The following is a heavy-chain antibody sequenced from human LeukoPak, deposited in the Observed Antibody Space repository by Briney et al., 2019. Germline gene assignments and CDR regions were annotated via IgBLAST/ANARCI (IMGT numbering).Heavy chain of an antibody. J-gene: IGHJ4*02. D-gene: IGHD2-2*01. CDR2: IIPMFGTA. Sequence: SVKVSCKASGGTFSSYEISWVRQAPGQGLEWMGGIIPMFGTAKYAQKFQGRVTITADKSTSTAYMELSSLRSEDTAVYYCASGTTDIVVVPAALRNYYFDYWGQGTLVTVSS. V-gene: IGHV1-69*06. CDR3: ASGTTDIVVVPAALRNYYFDY. CDR1: GGTFSSYE.